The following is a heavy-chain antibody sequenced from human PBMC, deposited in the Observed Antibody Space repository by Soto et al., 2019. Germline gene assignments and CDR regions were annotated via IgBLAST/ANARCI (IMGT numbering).Heavy chain of an antibody. CDR1: GGSISSGGYY. D-gene: IGHD3-3*01. Sequence: QVQLQESGPGLVKPSQTLSLTCTVSGGSISSGGYYWSWIRQHPGKGLEWIGYIYYSGSTYYNPSLKSRVTISVDTSKNQFSLKLSSVTAADTAVYYCARLPYYDFWSGYPKGTYYYYYMDVWGKGTTVTVSS. CDR3: ARLPYYDFWSGYPKGTYYYYYMDV. CDR2: IYYSGST. J-gene: IGHJ6*03. V-gene: IGHV4-31*03.